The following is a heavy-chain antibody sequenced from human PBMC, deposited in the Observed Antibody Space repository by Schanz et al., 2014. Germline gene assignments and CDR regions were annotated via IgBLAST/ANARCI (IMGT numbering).Heavy chain of an antibody. Sequence: QVQLVQSGAEVKKPGASVRVSCKASGYTFTTYAMSWVRQAPGQGLEWVGWISVYTGNTKYGQKVQGRVTMTRDTSASTAYMELSSLRSEDTAVYSCARGIGGYGANNYFDYWGQGTLVTVSS. CDR3: ARGIGGYGANNYFDY. CDR1: GYTFTTYA. D-gene: IGHD5-12*01. CDR2: ISVYTGNT. J-gene: IGHJ4*02. V-gene: IGHV1-18*01.